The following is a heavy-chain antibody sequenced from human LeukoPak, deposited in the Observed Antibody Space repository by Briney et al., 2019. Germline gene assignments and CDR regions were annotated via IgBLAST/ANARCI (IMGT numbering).Heavy chain of an antibody. J-gene: IGHJ4*02. D-gene: IGHD3-22*01. Sequence: GGSLRLSCAASGFTFSSYSMNWVRQAPGKGLEWVSSISSSSSYIYYADSVKGRFTISRDNAKNSLYLQMNSLRAEDTAAYYCARGKDYYDSSGYEIFDYWGQGTLVTVSS. CDR3: ARGKDYYDSSGYEIFDY. V-gene: IGHV3-21*01. CDR2: ISSSSSYI. CDR1: GFTFSSYS.